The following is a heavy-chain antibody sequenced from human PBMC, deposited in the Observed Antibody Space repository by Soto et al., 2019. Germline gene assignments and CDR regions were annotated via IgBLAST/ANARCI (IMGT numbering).Heavy chain of an antibody. CDR1: GYTFTSYG. CDR2: ISAYNGNT. Sequence: ASVKVSCKASGYTFTSYGISWVRQAPGQGLEWMGWISAYNGNTNYAQKLQGRVTMTTDTSTSTAYMELRSLRSDDTAVYYCARGDLTTVTTIGAFDIWGQGTMVTVSS. V-gene: IGHV1-18*01. J-gene: IGHJ3*02. D-gene: IGHD4-17*01. CDR3: ARGDLTTVTTIGAFDI.